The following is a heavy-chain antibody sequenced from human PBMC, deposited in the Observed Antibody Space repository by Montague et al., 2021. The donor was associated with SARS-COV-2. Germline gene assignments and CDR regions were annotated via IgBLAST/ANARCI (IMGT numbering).Heavy chain of an antibody. CDR3: ARGVAAAPDTSDY. D-gene: IGHD6-13*01. Sequence: SETLSLTCTVSGDSISGFYWNWIRQPPGKGLEWIGKIYYSGITNYNPSLKSRVTISVDTSKIQFSLKLISVTAADTALYYCARGVAAAPDTSDYWGQGTLVTVSS. J-gene: IGHJ4*02. V-gene: IGHV4-59*13. CDR2: IYYSGIT. CDR1: GDSISGFY.